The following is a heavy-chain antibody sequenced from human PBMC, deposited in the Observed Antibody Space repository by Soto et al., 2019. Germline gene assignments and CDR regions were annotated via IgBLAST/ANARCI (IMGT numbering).Heavy chain of an antibody. V-gene: IGHV3-23*01. D-gene: IGHD6-13*01. CDR3: ATDLYSSSWGYFQH. CDR2: ISGSGSST. J-gene: IGHJ1*01. CDR1: GFTFSSYA. Sequence: EVQLLESGGGLVQPGGSLRLSCAASGFTFSSYAMSWVRQAPGKGLEWVSAISGSGSSTYYADSVKGRFTISRDNSKNTLYLQMTSLRAEDTAVYDCATDLYSSSWGYFQHWGQGTLVTVSS.